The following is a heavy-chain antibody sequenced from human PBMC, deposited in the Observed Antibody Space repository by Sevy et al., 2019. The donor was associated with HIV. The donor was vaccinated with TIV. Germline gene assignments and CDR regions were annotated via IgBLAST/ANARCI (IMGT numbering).Heavy chain of an antibody. CDR2: IKQDGSEI. Sequence: GGSLRLSCAASGFTFSSNWMSWVRQAPGKGLEWVANIKQDGSEIYYVDSVKGRFTISRDNAKNSLYLQMGSLRAEDTAVYYWARERGIYFSVGATTGAFYIWGQGTMVTVSS. CDR1: GFTFSSNW. J-gene: IGHJ3*02. V-gene: IGHV3-7*01. CDR3: ARERGIYFSVGATTGAFYI. D-gene: IGHD1-26*01.